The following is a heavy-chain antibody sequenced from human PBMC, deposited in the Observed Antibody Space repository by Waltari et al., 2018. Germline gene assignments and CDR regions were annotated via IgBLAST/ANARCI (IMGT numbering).Heavy chain of an antibody. CDR1: RYSISDGYY. CDR3: AREVAYGDYLGRFDI. CDR2: IHHSGSA. V-gene: IGHV4-38-2*02. D-gene: IGHD4-17*01. Sequence: QVQLQESGPGLVKPSETLSLTCIVSRYSISDGYYWGWIRQTPGQGLEWIGSIHHSGSAYYNSPLKSRATMSIDTSKNQFSLRLRSVTAADTAVYYCAREVAYGDYLGRFDIWGQGTMVTVSS. J-gene: IGHJ3*02.